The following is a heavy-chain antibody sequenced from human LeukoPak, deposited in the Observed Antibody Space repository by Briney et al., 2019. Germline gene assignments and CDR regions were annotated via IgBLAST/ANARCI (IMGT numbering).Heavy chain of an antibody. Sequence: SETLSLTCTVSGGSISSYYWSWIRQPAGKGLEWIGRIYTSGSTNYNPFLKSRVTMSVDTSKNQFSLKLSSVTAADTAVYYCARGRYARKILGYFDLWGRGTLVTVSS. J-gene: IGHJ2*01. D-gene: IGHD3-16*01. CDR2: IYTSGST. CDR1: GGSISSYY. CDR3: ARGRYARKILGYFDL. V-gene: IGHV4-4*07.